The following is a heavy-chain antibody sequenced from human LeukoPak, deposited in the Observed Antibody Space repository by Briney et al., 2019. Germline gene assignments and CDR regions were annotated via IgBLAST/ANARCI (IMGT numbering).Heavy chain of an antibody. J-gene: IGHJ4*02. CDR1: GGSISSSNYY. CDR3: ARYYSGSYGFDY. Sequence: TSETLSLTCTVSGGSISSSNYYWGWIRQPPGEGLEWIGYIYYSGSTYYNPSLKSRVTMSVDTSENQFSLKLSSVTAADTAVYYCARYYSGSYGFDYWGQGTLVTVSS. D-gene: IGHD1-26*01. V-gene: IGHV4-39*01. CDR2: IYYSGST.